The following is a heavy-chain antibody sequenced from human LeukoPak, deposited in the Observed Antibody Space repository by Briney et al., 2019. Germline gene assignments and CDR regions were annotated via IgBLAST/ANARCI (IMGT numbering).Heavy chain of an antibody. Sequence: GASVKVSCKASGYTFTGYYMHWVRQAPGQGLEWMGWISAYNGNTNYAQKLQGRVTMTTDTSTSTAYMELRSLRSDDTAVYYCARDRVLVLWFGEPRDYMDVWGKGTTVTVSS. J-gene: IGHJ6*03. CDR2: ISAYNGNT. D-gene: IGHD3-10*01. CDR1: GYTFTGYY. V-gene: IGHV1-18*04. CDR3: ARDRVLVLWFGEPRDYMDV.